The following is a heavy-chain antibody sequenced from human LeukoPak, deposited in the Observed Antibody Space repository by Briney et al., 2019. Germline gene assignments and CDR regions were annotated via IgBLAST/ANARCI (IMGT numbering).Heavy chain of an antibody. J-gene: IGHJ4*02. CDR3: AREVRNVVVVAENYFDY. CDR2: IYYSGST. V-gene: IGHV4-31*11. CDR1: GGSFSGYY. D-gene: IGHD2-15*01. Sequence: PSETLSLTCAVYGGSFSGYYWSWIRQHPGKGLEWIGYIYYSGSTYYNPSLKSRVTISVDTSKNQFSLKLSSVTAADTAVYYCAREVRNVVVVAENYFDYWGQGTLVTVSS.